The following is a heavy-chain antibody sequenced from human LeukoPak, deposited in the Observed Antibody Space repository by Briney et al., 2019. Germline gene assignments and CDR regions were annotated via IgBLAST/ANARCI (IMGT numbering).Heavy chain of an antibody. CDR1: GGTFSSYA. CDR2: IIPIFGTA. D-gene: IGHD1-26*01. CDR3: ARWWGGAELATRGYYYYMDV. Sequence: SVKVSCKASGGTFSSYAISWVRQAPGQGLEWMGGIIPIFGTANYAQKFQGRATITTDESTSTAYMELSSLRSEDTAVYYCARWWGGAELATRGYYYYMDVWGKGTTVTVSS. V-gene: IGHV1-69*05. J-gene: IGHJ6*03.